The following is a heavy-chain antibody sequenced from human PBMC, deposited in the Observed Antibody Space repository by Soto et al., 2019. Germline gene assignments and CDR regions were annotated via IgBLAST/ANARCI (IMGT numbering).Heavy chain of an antibody. CDR2: IIPIFGTA. CDR1: GGTFSSYA. CDR3: ATSTTITAVYFDY. D-gene: IGHD5-12*01. Sequence: ASVKVSCKASGGTFSSYAISWVRQAPGQGLEWMGGIIPIFGTANYAQKFQGRVTITADESTSTAYMELSSLRSEDTAVYYCATSTTITAVYFDYWGQGTLVTVPS. V-gene: IGHV1-69*13. J-gene: IGHJ4*02.